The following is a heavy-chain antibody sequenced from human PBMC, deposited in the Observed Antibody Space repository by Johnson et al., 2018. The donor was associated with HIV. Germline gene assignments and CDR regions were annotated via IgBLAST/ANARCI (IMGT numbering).Heavy chain of an antibody. CDR2: ISGSGGST. Sequence: VQLVESGGGVVRPGGSLRLSCAASGFTFDDYAMHWVRQAPGKGLEWVSGISGSGGSTYYADSVKGRFTISRDNAKNSVYLQMDGLRDEDTALYFCARDTYSSDACDIWGQGTMVTVSS. CDR1: GFTFDDYA. V-gene: IGHV3-20*04. D-gene: IGHD5-18*01. CDR3: ARDTYSSDACDI. J-gene: IGHJ3*02.